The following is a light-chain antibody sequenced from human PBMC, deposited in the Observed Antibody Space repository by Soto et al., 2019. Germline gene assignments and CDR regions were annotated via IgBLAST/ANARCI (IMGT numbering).Light chain of an antibody. V-gene: IGLV2-8*01. J-gene: IGLJ1*01. CDR2: DDN. Sequence: QSALTQPPSASGSPGQSVAISCTGTSSDVGGYNYVSWYQQHPGKAPKLMIYDDNKRPSGIPDRFSGSKSGTSATLGITGFQTGDEADYYCGSWDSSLSAYVFGTGTQLTVL. CDR3: GSWDSSLSAYV. CDR1: SSDVGGYNY.